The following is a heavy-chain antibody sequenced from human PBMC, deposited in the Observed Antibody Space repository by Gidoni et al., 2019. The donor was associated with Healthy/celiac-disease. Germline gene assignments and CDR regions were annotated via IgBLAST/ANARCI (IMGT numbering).Heavy chain of an antibody. CDR3: AREGCSSTSCYNGPLNWFDP. CDR2: ILAIFGTA. V-gene: IGHV1-69*06. J-gene: IGHJ5*02. Sequence: QVQLVQSGAVVKKPGSSVKVSCKASGGTFSSYAISWVPQAPGQGLEWLGGILAIFGTANIAQKFQGRVTITADKSTSTAYMELSSLISEDTPVYYCAREGCSSTSCYNGPLNWFDPWGQGTLVTVSS. D-gene: IGHD2-2*02. CDR1: GGTFSSYA.